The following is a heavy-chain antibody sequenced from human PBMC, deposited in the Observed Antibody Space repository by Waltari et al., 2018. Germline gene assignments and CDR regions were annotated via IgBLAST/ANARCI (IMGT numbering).Heavy chain of an antibody. D-gene: IGHD5-18*01. CDR3: ARDPDDRGYSYADF. CDR1: GFTFSNYW. Sequence: EVQLVESGGGLVQPGGSLRLSCAASGFTFSNYWMHWVRQAPGKGLVWCSRIKGDGSSTAYADSVKGRFTISRDNAKNTLYLQMNSLRAEDTAVYYCARDPDDRGYSYADFWGQGTLVTVSS. J-gene: IGHJ4*02. CDR2: IKGDGSST. V-gene: IGHV3-74*01.